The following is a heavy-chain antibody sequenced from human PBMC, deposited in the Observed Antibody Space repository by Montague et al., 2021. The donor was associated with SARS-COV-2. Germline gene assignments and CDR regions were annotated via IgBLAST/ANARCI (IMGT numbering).Heavy chain of an antibody. CDR3: ARWDPQTLTVISLRGKSASDY. D-gene: IGHD4-11*01. CDR1: GESLSGFF. V-gene: IGHV4-34*01. J-gene: IGHJ4*02. CDR2: INDRGVTNY. Sequence: SETLSLTCAVYGESLSGFFWSWIRQPPGKGLEWIAEINDRGVTNYNYNPSLGSRVTISADTSKNQFSLKLRSVTAADTAVYYCARWDPQTLTVISLRGKSASDYWGQGTLITVSS.